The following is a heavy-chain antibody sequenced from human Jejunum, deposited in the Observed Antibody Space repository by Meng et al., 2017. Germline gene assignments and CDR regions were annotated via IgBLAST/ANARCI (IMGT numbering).Heavy chain of an antibody. CDR2: INHSGST. D-gene: IGHD1-1*01. CDR3: ARDRWRANIYPGPFDY. CDR1: GGSFSDYY. J-gene: IGHJ4*02. V-gene: IGHV4-34*01. Sequence: SETLSLTCAVYGGSFSDYYWTWIRQPPVTGLEWIGEINHSGSTNYNPSLKSRVTMSVDTSKNQFSLKLSSVTAEDTAVYYCARDRWRANIYPGPFDYWGQGTLVTVSS.